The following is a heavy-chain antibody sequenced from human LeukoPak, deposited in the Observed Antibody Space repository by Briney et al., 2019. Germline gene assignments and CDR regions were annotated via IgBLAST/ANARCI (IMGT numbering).Heavy chain of an antibody. D-gene: IGHD5-12*01. CDR3: ARDGATFSGYDWYYYMDV. Sequence: GGSLRLSCAASRFTFSNYWMSWVRQAPGKGLEWVASIKQDGSEKYYVDSVKGRFTISRDNAKNSMYLQMNSLRAEDTAVYYCARDGATFSGYDWYYYMDVWGKGTTVTVSS. CDR1: RFTFSNYW. J-gene: IGHJ6*03. CDR2: IKQDGSEK. V-gene: IGHV3-7*01.